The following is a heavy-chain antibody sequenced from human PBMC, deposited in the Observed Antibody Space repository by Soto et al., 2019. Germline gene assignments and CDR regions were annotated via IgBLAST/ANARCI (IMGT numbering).Heavy chain of an antibody. CDR3: ARSIRLVDAFDI. V-gene: IGHV3-33*01. J-gene: IGHJ3*02. CDR1: GFTFSSYG. CDR2: IWYDGSNK. Sequence: PGGSLRLSCAASGFTFSSYGMHWVRQAPGKGLEWVAVIWYDGSNKYYADSVKGRFTISRDNSKNTLYLQMNSLRAEDTAVYYCARSIRLVDAFDIWGQGTMVTVSS. D-gene: IGHD6-19*01.